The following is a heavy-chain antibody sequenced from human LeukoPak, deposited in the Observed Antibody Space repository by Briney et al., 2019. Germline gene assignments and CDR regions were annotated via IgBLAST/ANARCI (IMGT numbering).Heavy chain of an antibody. CDR2: IIPILGIA. D-gene: IGHD3-22*01. CDR1: GGTFSSYA. J-gene: IGHJ4*02. V-gene: IGHV1-69*04. CDR3: ARDRTEYYYDSSGYSPFDY. Sequence: SVTVSFTASGGTFSSYAISWVQQAPGQGREWMGRIIPILGIANYAQKFQGRVTITADKSTSTAYIELSSLRSEDTAVYYCARDRTEYYYDSSGYSPFDYWGQGTLVTVSS.